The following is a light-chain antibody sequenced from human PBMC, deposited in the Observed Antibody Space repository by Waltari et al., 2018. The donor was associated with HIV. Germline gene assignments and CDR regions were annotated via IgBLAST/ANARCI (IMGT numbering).Light chain of an antibody. Sequence: QSVLTQPPSASEIPGQRVTISCTGGNSNVGRNYVYWYQQVPGTAPKPLVYRDSQRQSGVPDRFTGSKSGTSASLAISGLRSEDEADYYCATWDDSLNGVLFGGGTKLTVL. V-gene: IGLV1-47*01. CDR2: RDS. CDR1: NSNVGRNY. CDR3: ATWDDSLNGVL. J-gene: IGLJ2*01.